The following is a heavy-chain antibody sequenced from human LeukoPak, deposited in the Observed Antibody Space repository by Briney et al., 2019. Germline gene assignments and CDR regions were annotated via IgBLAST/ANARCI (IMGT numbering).Heavy chain of an antibody. CDR3: AKKKGVDYSKFRDDYYYYYYMDV. D-gene: IGHD4-11*01. J-gene: IGHJ6*03. Sequence: GGSLRLSCAASGFTFSSYGMHWVRQAPGKGLEWVAFIRYDGSNKYYADSVKGRFTISRDNSKNTLYLQMNSLRAEDTAVYYCAKKKGVDYSKFRDDYYYYYYMDVWGKGTTVTVSS. V-gene: IGHV3-30*02. CDR1: GFTFSSYG. CDR2: IRYDGSNK.